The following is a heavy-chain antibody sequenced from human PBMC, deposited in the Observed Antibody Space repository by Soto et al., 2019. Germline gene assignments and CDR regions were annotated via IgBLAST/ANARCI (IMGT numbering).Heavy chain of an antibody. CDR3: AKNYYGSSGYYYS. CDR2: ISGSGGST. J-gene: IGHJ1*01. Sequence: GGSLRLSCAASGFTFSSYAMSWVRQAPGKWLEWVSAISGSGGSTYYADFVKGRFTIARDNAKNTLYLQMNSLRAEDTAVYYCAKNYYGSSGYYYSWGQGXLVTVYS. D-gene: IGHD3-22*01. V-gene: IGHV3-23*01. CDR1: GFTFSSYA.